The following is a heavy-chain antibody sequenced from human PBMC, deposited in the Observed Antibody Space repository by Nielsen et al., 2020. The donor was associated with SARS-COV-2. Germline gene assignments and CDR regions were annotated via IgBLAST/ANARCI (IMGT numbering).Heavy chain of an antibody. D-gene: IGHD5-12*01. CDR1: GFTSSSYA. CDR2: ISGSGGST. J-gene: IGHJ4*02. CDR3: AKYSGYDSD. V-gene: IGHV3-23*01. Sequence: GESLKISCAASGFTSSSYAMSWVRQAPGKGLEWVSAISGSGGSTYYADSVKGRFTISRDNSKNTLYLQMNSLRAEDTAVYYCAKYSGYDSDWGQGTLVTVSS.